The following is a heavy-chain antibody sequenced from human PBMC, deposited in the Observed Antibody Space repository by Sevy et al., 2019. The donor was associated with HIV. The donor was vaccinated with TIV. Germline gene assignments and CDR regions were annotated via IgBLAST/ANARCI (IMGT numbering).Heavy chain of an antibody. Sequence: ASVKVSCKASGYTFTNYHITWVRQAPGQGLEWMGWITPNNGNTNYARRLQGRVTMTTDTSTATAYMEPRSLRSDDTAVYYCARAPSGSQGPGQYFHHWGQGTLVTVSS. J-gene: IGHJ1*01. CDR3: ARAPSGSQGPGQYFHH. V-gene: IGHV1-18*01. D-gene: IGHD1-26*01. CDR1: GYTFTNYH. CDR2: ITPNNGNT.